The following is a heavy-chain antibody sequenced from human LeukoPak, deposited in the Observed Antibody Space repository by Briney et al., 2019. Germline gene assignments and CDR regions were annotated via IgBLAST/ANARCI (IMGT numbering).Heavy chain of an antibody. J-gene: IGHJ4*02. Sequence: PGGSLRLSCAASGFTVSSYEMNWVRQAPGEGLQWLSCITPGPIYYADSVKGRFTISRDSAKNSLYLQMNSLRAEDTAVYYCARSGYYYPFDYWGQGTLVTVSS. D-gene: IGHD3-22*01. V-gene: IGHV3-48*03. CDR3: ARSGYYYPFDY. CDR2: ITPGPI. CDR1: GFTVSSYE.